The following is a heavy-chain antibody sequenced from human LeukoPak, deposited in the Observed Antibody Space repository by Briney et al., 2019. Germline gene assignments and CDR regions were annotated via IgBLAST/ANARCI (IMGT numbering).Heavy chain of an antibody. V-gene: IGHV4-59*12. CDR1: GGSISSYY. J-gene: IGHJ4*02. CDR3: ARDLYGGSGWYNFDH. Sequence: SETLSLTCTVSGGSISSYYWSWIRQPPGKGLEWIGYIYYSGSTYYNPSLKSRVTISVDTSKNQFSLKLSSVTAADTAVYYCARDLYGGSGWYNFDHWGQGTLVTVSS. D-gene: IGHD4-23*01. CDR2: IYYSGST.